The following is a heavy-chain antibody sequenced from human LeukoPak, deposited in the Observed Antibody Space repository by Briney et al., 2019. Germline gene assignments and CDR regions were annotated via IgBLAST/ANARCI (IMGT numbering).Heavy chain of an antibody. D-gene: IGHD3-16*01. CDR2: IGTAGDP. Sequence: GSLRLPCAASGFTFSSYAMNWVRQATGKGLDWVSAIGTAGDPYYPGSVKGRFTISRENAENSLYLQMNSLRAGDTAVYYCARDRWGSRILSYGMDVWGQGTTVTVSS. V-gene: IGHV3-13*05. CDR1: GFTFSSYA. CDR3: ARDRWGSRILSYGMDV. J-gene: IGHJ6*02.